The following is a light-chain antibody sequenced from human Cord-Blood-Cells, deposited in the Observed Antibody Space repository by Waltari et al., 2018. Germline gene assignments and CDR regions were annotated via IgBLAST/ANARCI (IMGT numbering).Light chain of an antibody. CDR2: DVI. CDR3: SSYTSNSTYV. CDR1: SSDVGGYNY. Sequence: QSALTQPASVSGSPGQSITISCTGTSSDVGGYNYVSWYQQHPGKAPKLMIYDVINRPSGISNRFSGSKSANTASLTISGLQAEDEADYYCSSYTSNSTYVFGTGTKVTVL. V-gene: IGLV2-14*01. J-gene: IGLJ1*01.